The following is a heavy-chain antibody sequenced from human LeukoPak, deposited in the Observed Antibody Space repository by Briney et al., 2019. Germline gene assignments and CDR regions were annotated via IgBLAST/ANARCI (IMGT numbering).Heavy chain of an antibody. V-gene: IGHV1-18*01. D-gene: IGHD3-22*01. CDR2: ISAYNGNT. Sequence: ASVKVSCKASGYTFTSYGISWVRQAPGQGLEWMGWISAYNGNTKYAQKLQGRVTMTTDTSTSTAYMELRSLRSDDTAVYYCARARYYYDSSGYPLLDYWGQGTLVTVSS. J-gene: IGHJ4*02. CDR3: ARARYYYDSSGYPLLDY. CDR1: GYTFTSYG.